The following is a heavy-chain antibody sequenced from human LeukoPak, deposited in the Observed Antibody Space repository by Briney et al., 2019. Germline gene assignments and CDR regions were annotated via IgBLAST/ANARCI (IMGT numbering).Heavy chain of an antibody. CDR3: ARTGGSGSEIYDAFDY. Sequence: GASVEVSCKASGYTFTSYDINWVRQATGQGLEWMGWMNPNSGNTGYAQKFQGRVTMTRNTSISTAYMELSSLRSEDTAVYYCARTGGSGSEIYDAFDYWGQGTLVTVSS. V-gene: IGHV1-8*01. CDR2: MNPNSGNT. J-gene: IGHJ4*02. CDR1: GYTFTSYD. D-gene: IGHD3-10*01.